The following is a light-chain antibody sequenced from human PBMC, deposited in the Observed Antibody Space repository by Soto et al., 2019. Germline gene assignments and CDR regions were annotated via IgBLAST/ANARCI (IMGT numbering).Light chain of an antibody. CDR3: QQYDDLPSIT. CDR2: GAT. Sequence: DIQMTQSPSSLSASIGDRVTITCQASQDIGNSLNWYQQLPGKPPKLLIYGATNLEAGVPLRFSGRGSGTHFTFTSASLEPEDIATYSCQQYDDLPSITFGQGTRLEIK. CDR1: QDIGNS. V-gene: IGKV1-33*01. J-gene: IGKJ5*01.